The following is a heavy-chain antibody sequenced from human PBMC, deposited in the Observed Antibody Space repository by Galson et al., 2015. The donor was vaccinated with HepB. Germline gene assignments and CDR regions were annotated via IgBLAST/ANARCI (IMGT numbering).Heavy chain of an antibody. CDR2: INRDGSEI. J-gene: IGHJ4*02. D-gene: IGHD1-26*01. Sequence: SLRLSCAVSGFTFRNYWMSWVRQAPGKGLEWVANINRDGSEIHYVDSVRGRFTASRDNAKNSLYLQMISLRAEDTAVYYCARDNDGKDYWGQGTLVTVSS. V-gene: IGHV3-7*03. CDR1: GFTFRNYW. CDR3: ARDNDGKDY.